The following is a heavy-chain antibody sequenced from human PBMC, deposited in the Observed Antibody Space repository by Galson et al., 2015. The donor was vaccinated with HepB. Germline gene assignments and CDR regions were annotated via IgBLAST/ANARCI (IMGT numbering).Heavy chain of an antibody. D-gene: IGHD3-16*01. CDR3: ACVGGNWFGP. CDR1: GDSLSSYY. J-gene: IGHJ5*02. Sequence: ETLSLTCTVSGDSLSSYYWSWIRQPPGKGLEWIGFVHSSGSATYNPSLKSRATISVDTSKNQFSLRLSSVTAADTAVYFCACVGGNWFGPWGQGTLVTVSS. CDR2: VHSSGSA. V-gene: IGHV4-59*08.